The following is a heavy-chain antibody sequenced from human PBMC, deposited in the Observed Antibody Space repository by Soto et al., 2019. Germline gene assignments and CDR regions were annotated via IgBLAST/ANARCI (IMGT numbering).Heavy chain of an antibody. D-gene: IGHD2-2*02. Sequence: ASVKVSCEASGYTFTRHCISWVLQAPGQGLEWLGWISTYNSRTHYAQKVQGRVTMTTDTSTSTAYLDLRSLTFDDTAVYYCARARYCASPSCYKPYYYGMDTWGQGTTVTVSS. J-gene: IGHJ6*02. CDR3: ARARYCASPSCYKPYYYGMDT. CDR2: ISTYNSRT. CDR1: GYTFTRHC. V-gene: IGHV1-18*04.